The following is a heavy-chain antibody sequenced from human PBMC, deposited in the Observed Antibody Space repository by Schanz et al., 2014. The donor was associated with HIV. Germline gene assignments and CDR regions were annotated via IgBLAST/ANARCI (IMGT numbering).Heavy chain of an antibody. J-gene: IGHJ6*02. Sequence: VQLVESGGGLVKPGRSLRLSCTASGFTFGDHPMSWFRQAPGKGLEWVAVISYDGTKKHYADSVKGRFTISRDNSKNSLSLLIKSLRAEDAAVYYCAKDRNYYESKYRGKGNYYYYYGMDVWGQGTTVTVSS. CDR3: AKDRNYYESKYRGKGNYYYYYGMDV. V-gene: IGHV3-30-3*02. CDR2: ISYDGTKK. CDR1: GFTFGDHP. D-gene: IGHD3-22*01.